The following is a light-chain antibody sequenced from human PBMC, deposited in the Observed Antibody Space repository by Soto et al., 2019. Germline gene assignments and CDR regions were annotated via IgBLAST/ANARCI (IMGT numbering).Light chain of an antibody. CDR1: QSISSW. CDR2: KAS. V-gene: IGKV1-5*03. Sequence: DIQMTQSPSTLSAFVGDRVNITCRASQSISSWLAWYQQKPGKAPKLLIYKASSFESGVPSRFSGSGSGTEFTLTISILQPDDFATYYCQHYNSPWTFGQGTKVEIK. J-gene: IGKJ1*01. CDR3: QHYNSPWT.